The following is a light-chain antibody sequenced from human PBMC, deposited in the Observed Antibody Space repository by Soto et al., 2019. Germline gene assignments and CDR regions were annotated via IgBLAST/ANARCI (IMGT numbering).Light chain of an antibody. J-gene: IGKJ4*01. CDR2: DAF. Sequence: DIQMTQSPSSVSASVGDRVTITCRASQGIGTWLAWYQQKPGRAPKLLIFDAFSLESGVPSRFSGSRSGTEFTLTISSLQPDDYATYYCQQYNSYSPLTFGGGTKVDIK. V-gene: IGKV1-5*01. CDR1: QGIGTW. CDR3: QQYNSYSPLT.